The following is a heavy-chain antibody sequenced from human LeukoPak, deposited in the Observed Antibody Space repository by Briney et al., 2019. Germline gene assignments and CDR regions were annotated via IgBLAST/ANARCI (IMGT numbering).Heavy chain of an antibody. V-gene: IGHV3-48*03. J-gene: IGHJ4*02. CDR1: GFTFSSYE. Sequence: GGSLRLSCAVSGFTFSSYEMNWVRQAPGKGLEWVSYISSSGSTVDYADSVKGRFTISKDTSKNTLYLHMSSLRADDTAVYYCAKGGYDYVEVAYFDYWSQGTLVTVSS. CDR3: AKGGYDYVEVAYFDY. D-gene: IGHD5-12*01. CDR2: ISSSGSTV.